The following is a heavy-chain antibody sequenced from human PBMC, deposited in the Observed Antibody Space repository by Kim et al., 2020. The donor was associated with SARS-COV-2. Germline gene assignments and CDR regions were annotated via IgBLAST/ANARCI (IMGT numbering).Heavy chain of an antibody. V-gene: IGHV1-69*13. D-gene: IGHD1-26*01. Sequence: SVKVSCKASGGTFSSYAISWVRQAPGQGLEWMGGIIPIFGTANYAQKFQGRVTITADESTSTVYMELSSLRSEDTAVYYCARKRWYRDDAFDIWGQGTMVTVSS. CDR1: GGTFSSYA. CDR2: IIPIFGTA. J-gene: IGHJ3*02. CDR3: ARKRWYRDDAFDI.